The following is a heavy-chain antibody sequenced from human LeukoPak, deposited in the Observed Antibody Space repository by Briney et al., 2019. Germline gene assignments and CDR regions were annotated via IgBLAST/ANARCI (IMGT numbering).Heavy chain of an antibody. CDR2: LKQDGSEK. J-gene: IGHJ6*03. Sequence: PGGSLRLSCAASGFTFSSYWMSWVRQAPGKGLEWVANLKQDGSEKYYVDSVKGRFTISRDNAKNSLYLQMNSLRAEDTAVYYCARETYYDFWSGYKDYYYMDVWGKGTTVTVSS. CDR1: GFTFSSYW. V-gene: IGHV3-7*01. D-gene: IGHD3-3*01. CDR3: ARETYYDFWSGYKDYYYMDV.